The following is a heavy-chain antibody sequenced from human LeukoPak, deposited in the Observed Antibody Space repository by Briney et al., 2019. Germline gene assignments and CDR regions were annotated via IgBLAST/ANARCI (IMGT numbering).Heavy chain of an antibody. CDR3: ARPTTVTDYDACDI. D-gene: IGHD4-11*01. CDR1: GYTFTGYY. V-gene: IGHV1-2*02. Sequence: ASVTVSFKASGYTFTGYYMHWVRQAPGQGLEWMGWINPNSGGTNYTQKFQGRVTMTRDTSISTAYMEVSSLRSDDTAVYYCARPTTVTDYDACDIWGQGTMVTVSS. J-gene: IGHJ3*02. CDR2: INPNSGGT.